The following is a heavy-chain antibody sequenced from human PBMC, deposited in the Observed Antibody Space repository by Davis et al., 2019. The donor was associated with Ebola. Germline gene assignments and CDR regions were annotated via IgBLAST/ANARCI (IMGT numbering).Heavy chain of an antibody. Sequence: AASVKVSCKAFGDTFISDYMNWVRQAPGQGLEWMGIINPSGGTTSYAQKFQGRVTMTRDTSTSTVYMELSSLKSEDTAVYYCATSSQTVPPDHWGQGTLVTVSS. V-gene: IGHV1-46*01. J-gene: IGHJ5*02. CDR1: GDTFISDY. D-gene: IGHD4-17*01. CDR2: INPSGGTT. CDR3: ATSSQTVPPDH.